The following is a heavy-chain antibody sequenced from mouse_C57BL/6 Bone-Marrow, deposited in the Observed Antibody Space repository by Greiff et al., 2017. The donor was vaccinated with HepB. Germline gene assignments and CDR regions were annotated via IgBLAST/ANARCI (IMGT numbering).Heavy chain of an antibody. Sequence: VQLQQPGAELVKPGASVKMSCKASGYTFTSYWITWVKQRPGQGLEWIGDIYPGSGSTNYNEKFKSKATLTVDTSSSTAYMQLSSLTSEDSAVYYCARGITTVVADYWGQGTTLSVSS. D-gene: IGHD1-1*01. CDR2: IYPGSGST. CDR3: ARGITTVVADY. J-gene: IGHJ2*01. V-gene: IGHV1-55*01. CDR1: GYTFTSYW.